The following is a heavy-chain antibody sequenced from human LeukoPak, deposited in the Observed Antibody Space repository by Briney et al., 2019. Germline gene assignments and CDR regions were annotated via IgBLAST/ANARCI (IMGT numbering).Heavy chain of an antibody. CDR2: ISGSGGST. V-gene: IGHV3-23*01. Sequence: GGSLRLSCAASGFTFSSYAMSWVRQAPGKGLEWVSAISGSGGSTYYADSVKGRFTISRDNSKNTLYPQMNSLRAEDTAVYYCAKKEFGNDDFALDYWGQGTLVTVSS. D-gene: IGHD1-1*01. CDR1: GFTFSSYA. CDR3: AKKEFGNDDFALDY. J-gene: IGHJ4*02.